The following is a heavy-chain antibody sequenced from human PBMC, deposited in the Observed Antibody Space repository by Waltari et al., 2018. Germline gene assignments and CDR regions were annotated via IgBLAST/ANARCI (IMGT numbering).Heavy chain of an antibody. CDR1: GFTFSSYS. D-gene: IGHD1-26*01. V-gene: IGHV3-21*01. CDR3: ARDLEGAMDY. J-gene: IGHJ4*02. Sequence: EVQLVESGGGLVKPGGSLRLSCAASGFTFSSYSMNWVRQAPGKGLEWVSSIRSSSSYIYYADSVKGRFTISRDNAKNSLYLQMNSLRAEDTAVYYCARDLEGAMDYWGQGTLVTVSS. CDR2: IRSSSSYI.